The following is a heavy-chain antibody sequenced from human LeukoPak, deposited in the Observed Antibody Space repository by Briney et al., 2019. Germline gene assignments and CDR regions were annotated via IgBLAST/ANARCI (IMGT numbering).Heavy chain of an antibody. Sequence: GASVKVSCKASGYTFTGYYMHWVRQAPGQGLEWMGRIIPILGIANYAQKFQGRVTITADKSTSTAYMELSSLRSEDTAVYYCATFRDSSGYHAFDIWGQGTMVTVSS. J-gene: IGHJ3*02. V-gene: IGHV1-69*02. CDR1: GYTFTGYY. CDR3: ATFRDSSGYHAFDI. CDR2: IIPILGIA. D-gene: IGHD3-22*01.